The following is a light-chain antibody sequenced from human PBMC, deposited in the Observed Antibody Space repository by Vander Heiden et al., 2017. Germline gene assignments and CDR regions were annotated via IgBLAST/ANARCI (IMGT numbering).Light chain of an antibody. CDR1: QSLLHSNGYNY. CDR2: LGS. Sequence: QSPLSLPVTPGEPASISCRSSQSLLHSNGYNYLDWYLQKPGQSPQLLIYLGSNRASGVPDRFSGSGSGTDFTLKISRVEAEDVGVYYCRQALQTPRTFGQGTKVEIK. J-gene: IGKJ1*01. CDR3: RQALQTPRT. V-gene: IGKV2-28*01.